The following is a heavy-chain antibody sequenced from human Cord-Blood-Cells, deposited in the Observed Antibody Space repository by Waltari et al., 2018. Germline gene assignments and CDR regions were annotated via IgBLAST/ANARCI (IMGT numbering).Heavy chain of an antibody. V-gene: IGHV3-30-3*01. J-gene: IGHJ4*02. Sequence: QVQLVESGGGVVQPGRSLRLSCAASGFTFSSYAMHWVRQAPGKGLGWVAVLSYDGSNKYYADSVKGRFTISRDNSKNTLYLQMNSLRAEDTAVYYCAVQLWLNGFDYWGQGTLVTVSS. D-gene: IGHD5-18*01. CDR1: GFTFSSYA. CDR3: AVQLWLNGFDY. CDR2: LSYDGSNK.